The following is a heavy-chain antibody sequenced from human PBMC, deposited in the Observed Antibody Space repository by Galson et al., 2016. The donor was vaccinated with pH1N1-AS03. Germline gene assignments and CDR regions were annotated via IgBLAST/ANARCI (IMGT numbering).Heavy chain of an antibody. CDR2: ISASGGDT. CDR3: ARRSPWESYSFDY. CDR1: GFSFNTFA. Sequence: SLRLSCAASGFSFNTFAMSWVRQAQGKGLEWVSSISASGGDTYYADSVKGRFTISRDNSRNTRYLQMNSLRAEDAAIYYCARRSPWESYSFDYWGQGTPVTVSS. V-gene: IGHV3-23*01. J-gene: IGHJ4*02. D-gene: IGHD3-16*01.